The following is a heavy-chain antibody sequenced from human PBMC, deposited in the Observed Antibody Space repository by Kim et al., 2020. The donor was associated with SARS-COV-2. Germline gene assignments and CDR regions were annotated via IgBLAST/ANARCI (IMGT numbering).Heavy chain of an antibody. V-gene: IGHV3-72*01. CDR2: IRSKSHGYGT. Sequence: GWSLRLSCAASGFIFSDPYMDWVRQAPGKGLEWIGRIRSKSHGYGTAYAASVKGRFIISRDDSKNALYLQMNSLKTEDTAVYYCTRDWGTALDYWGQGNLVTVSS. J-gene: IGHJ4*02. D-gene: IGHD3-16*01. CDR1: GFIFSDPY. CDR3: TRDWGTALDY.